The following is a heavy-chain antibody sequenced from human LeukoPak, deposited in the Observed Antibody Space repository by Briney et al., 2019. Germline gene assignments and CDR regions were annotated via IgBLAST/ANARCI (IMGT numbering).Heavy chain of an antibody. J-gene: IGHJ4*02. CDR3: ARSPGDYFNY. V-gene: IGHV3-21*01. CDR2: ITSGSTYI. CDR1: GFTLSSYS. Sequence: PGGSLRLSCAASGFTLSSYSMNWVRQAPGKGLEWVSSITSGSTYIYYADSVKGRFTISRDNAQNSLYLQMDSLRAEDTAVYYCARSPGDYFNYWGQGTLVTVSS. D-gene: IGHD1-14*01.